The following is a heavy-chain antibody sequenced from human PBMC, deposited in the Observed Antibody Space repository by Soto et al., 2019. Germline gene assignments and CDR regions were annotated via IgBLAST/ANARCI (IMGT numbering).Heavy chain of an antibody. CDR3: AREIVVGSSSWYDY. Sequence: GGSLRLSCAASGFTFSSYSINWVRQAPGKGLEWVSSISSSSSYIYYADSVKGRFTISRDNAKNSLYLQMNSLRAEDTTVYYCAREIVVGSSSWYDYWGQGTLVTVSS. D-gene: IGHD6-13*01. J-gene: IGHJ4*02. CDR2: ISSSSSYI. V-gene: IGHV3-21*01. CDR1: GFTFSSYS.